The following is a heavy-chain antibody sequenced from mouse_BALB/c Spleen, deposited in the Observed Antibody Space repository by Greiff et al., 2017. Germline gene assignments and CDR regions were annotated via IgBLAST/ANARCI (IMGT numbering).Heavy chain of an antibody. J-gene: IGHJ2*01. D-gene: IGHD1-1*01. CDR3: ARQGVEYYFDY. Sequence: EVQLQQSGAELVKPGASVKLSCTASGFYIKDTYMHWVKQRPEQGLEWIGRIDPANGNTKYDPKFQGKATITADTSSNTAYLQLSSLTSEDTAVYYCARQGVEYYFDYWGQGTTLTVSS. V-gene: IGHV14-3*02. CDR1: GFYIKDTY. CDR2: IDPANGNT.